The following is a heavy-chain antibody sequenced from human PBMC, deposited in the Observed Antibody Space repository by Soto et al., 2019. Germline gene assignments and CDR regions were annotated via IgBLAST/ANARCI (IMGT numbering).Heavy chain of an antibody. J-gene: IGHJ6*03. CDR3: ASGGVELGEYYYYYYMDV. CDR2: IGTAGDT. V-gene: IGHV3-13*01. CDR1: GFTFSSYD. D-gene: IGHD3-10*01. Sequence: EVQLVESGGGLVQPGGSLRLSCAASGFTFSSYDMHWVRQATGKGLEWVSAIGTAGDTYYPGSVKGRFTISRENAKNSLYLQMNSLRAGDTAVYYCASGGVELGEYYYYYYMDVWGKGTTVTVSS.